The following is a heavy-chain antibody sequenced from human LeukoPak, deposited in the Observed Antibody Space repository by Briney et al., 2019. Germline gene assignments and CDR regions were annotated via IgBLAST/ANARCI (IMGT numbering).Heavy chain of an antibody. V-gene: IGHV4-30-4*08. D-gene: IGHD5-24*01. J-gene: IGHJ4*02. CDR2: IYYSGST. CDR1: GGSISSGDYY. Sequence: SQTLSLTCTVSGGSISSGDYYWSWIRQPPGKGLEWIGYIYYSGSTYYNPSLKSRVTISVDTSKNQFSLKLSSVTAADTAVYYCARHRDGIEMATMIDYWGQGTLVTVSS. CDR3: ARHRDGIEMATMIDY.